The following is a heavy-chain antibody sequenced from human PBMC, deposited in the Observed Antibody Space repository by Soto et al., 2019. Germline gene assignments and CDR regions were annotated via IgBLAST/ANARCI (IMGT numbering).Heavy chain of an antibody. V-gene: IGHV1-18*01. J-gene: IGHJ5*02. CDR2: ISAYDGKT. CDR3: ARDPHEFWKSYWFDP. CDR1: GYTFNTYG. Sequence: ASVKVSCKTSGYTFNTYGINWVRQAPGQGLELMGWISAYDGKTTYAEKFQGRVTLTTDTSTSTAYMELRSLRSDDTAIYYCARDPHEFWKSYWFDPWAREPRSPSPQ. D-gene: IGHD3-3*01.